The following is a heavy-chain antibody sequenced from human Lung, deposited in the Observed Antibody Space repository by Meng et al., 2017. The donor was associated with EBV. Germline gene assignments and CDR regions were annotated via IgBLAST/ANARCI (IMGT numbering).Heavy chain of an antibody. D-gene: IGHD2/OR15-2a*01. J-gene: IGHJ5*02. CDR1: GYTFSTYT. V-gene: IGHV7-4-1*02. CDR3: ARGGNFDP. Sequence: QGQGGEVGSELKKPGASVKVSCKASGYTFSTYTRNWVRQAHGRGLEWMGWISTNTGTPTYTQGFTGRFVFSLDTSVSTAYLQISSLKAEDTAVYYCARGGNFDPWGQGTLVTVSS. CDR2: ISTNTGTP.